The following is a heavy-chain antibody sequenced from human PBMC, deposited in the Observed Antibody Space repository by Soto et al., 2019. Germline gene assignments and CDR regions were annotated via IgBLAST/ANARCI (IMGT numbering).Heavy chain of an antibody. CDR1: GFTFSSYG. CDR3: AKDLVGGLDY. Sequence: GGSLRLSCAASGFTFSSYGMHWVRQAPGKGLEWVAVISYDGSNKYYADSVKGRFTISRDNSKNTLYLQMNSLRAEDTAVYYCAKDLVGGLDYWGQGTLVTVSS. V-gene: IGHV3-30*18. CDR2: ISYDGSNK. D-gene: IGHD1-26*01. J-gene: IGHJ4*02.